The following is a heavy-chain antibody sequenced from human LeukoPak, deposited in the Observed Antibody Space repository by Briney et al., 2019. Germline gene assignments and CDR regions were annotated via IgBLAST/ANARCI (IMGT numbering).Heavy chain of an antibody. CDR2: IYHSGDT. J-gene: IGHJ3*02. Sequence: PSETLSLTCTVSGYSVSSGYYWGWIRQPPGKGLEWIASIYHSGDTYYNPSLRSRVTISLDTSKNQFSLKLSSVTAADTAVYYCARHSGIAAVHEAFDIWGQGTMVTVSS. CDR1: GYSVSSGYY. CDR3: ARHSGIAAVHEAFDI. D-gene: IGHD6-13*01. V-gene: IGHV4-38-2*02.